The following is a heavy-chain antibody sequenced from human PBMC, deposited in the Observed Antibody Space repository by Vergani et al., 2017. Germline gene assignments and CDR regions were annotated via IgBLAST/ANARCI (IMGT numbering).Heavy chain of an antibody. CDR2: INHSGST. J-gene: IGHJ6*03. Sequence: QVQLQQWGAGLLKPSETLSLTCAVYGGSFSGYYWSWIRQPPGKGLEWIGEINHSGSTNYNPSLKSRVTISVDTSKNQFSLKLSSVTAADTAVYYCARGIGVRSVWYQGGPGYYDYYTDVWGKGTTVTVSS. D-gene: IGHD6-19*01. CDR1: GGSFSGYY. V-gene: IGHV4-34*01. CDR3: ARGIGVRSVWYQGGPGYYDYYTDV.